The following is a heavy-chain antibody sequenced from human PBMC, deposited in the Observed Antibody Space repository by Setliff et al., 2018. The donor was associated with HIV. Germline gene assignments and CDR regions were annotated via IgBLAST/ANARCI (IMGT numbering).Heavy chain of an antibody. Sequence: KSSETLSLTCTVSGGSISSHYWSWIRQPPGKGLEWIGSIYYSDSINYNPSLKSRVTISVDTPKNQFSLKLSSVTAADTAVYYCARDLRITLFGGDVYYYYGMDVWVPETLLVTVSS. CDR1: GGSISSHY. D-gene: IGHD3-3*01. V-gene: IGHV4-59*11. CDR2: IYYSDSI. CDR3: ARDLRITLFGGDVYYYYGMDV. J-gene: IGHJ6*02.